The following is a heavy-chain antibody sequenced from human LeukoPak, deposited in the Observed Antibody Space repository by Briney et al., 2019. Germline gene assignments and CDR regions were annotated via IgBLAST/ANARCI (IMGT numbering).Heavy chain of an antibody. D-gene: IGHD6-13*01. J-gene: IGHJ4*02. V-gene: IGHV1-69*05. Sequence: SVKVSXKASGGTFSSYAISWVRQAPGQGLEWMGRIIPIFGTANYAQKFQGRVTITTDESTSTAYMELSSLRSEDTAVYYCAREKDGSSSLYYFDYWGQGTLVTVSS. CDR1: GGTFSSYA. CDR2: IIPIFGTA. CDR3: AREKDGSSSLYYFDY.